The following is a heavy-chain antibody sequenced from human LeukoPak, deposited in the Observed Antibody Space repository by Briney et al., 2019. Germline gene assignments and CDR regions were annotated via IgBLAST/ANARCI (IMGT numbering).Heavy chain of an antibody. V-gene: IGHV4-38-2*01. J-gene: IGHJ4*02. CDR2: IYHSGST. CDR1: GYSISSGYY. CDR3: AGTPSVDYFDY. Sequence: SETLSLTCAVSGYSISSGYYWGWIRRPPGKGLEWIGSIYHSGSTYYNPSLKSRVTISVDTSKNQFSLKLSSVTAADTAVYYCAGTPSVDYFDYWGQGTLVTVSS.